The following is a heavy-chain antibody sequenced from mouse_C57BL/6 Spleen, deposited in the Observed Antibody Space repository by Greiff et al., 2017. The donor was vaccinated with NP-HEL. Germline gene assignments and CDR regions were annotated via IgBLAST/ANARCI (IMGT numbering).Heavy chain of an antibody. CDR1: VFTFSSYG. Sequence: EVHLVESGGDLVKPGGSLKLSCAASVFTFSSYGMSWVRQTPDKRLEWVATISSGGSYTYYPDSVMGRFTISRDNAKNTLYLQMSSLKSEDTAMYYCARREAYDYDGGYYFDYWGQGTTLTVSS. J-gene: IGHJ2*01. V-gene: IGHV5-6*01. CDR3: ARREAYDYDGGYYFDY. CDR2: ISSGGSYT. D-gene: IGHD2-4*01.